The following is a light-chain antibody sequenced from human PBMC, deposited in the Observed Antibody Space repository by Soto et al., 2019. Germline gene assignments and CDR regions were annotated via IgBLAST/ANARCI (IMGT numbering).Light chain of an antibody. J-gene: IGLJ3*02. CDR3: TSYTSLSTLIVL. CDR1: SSDVGGYNY. V-gene: IGLV2-14*01. CDR2: EVN. Sequence: QSALTQPASVSGSPGQSITISCTGTSSDVGGYNYVSWYQHHPGKAPKLLIFEVNTRPSGISDRFFGSKSGNTASLTISGLQAEDEAEYYCTSYTSLSTLIVLFGGGTKLTVL.